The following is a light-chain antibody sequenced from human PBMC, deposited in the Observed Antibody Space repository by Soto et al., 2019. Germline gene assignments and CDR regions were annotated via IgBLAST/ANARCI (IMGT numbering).Light chain of an antibody. CDR3: QYYGSSPWT. CDR1: QSVSSSY. V-gene: IGKV3-20*01. CDR2: GAF. Sequence: EIVLTQSPGTLSLSPGERGTLSCRASQSVSSSYLAWYQQKPGQAPRLLIYGAFSRATGIPDRFSGSGSGTFFTLTSSILEPEDFAVYYYQYYGSSPWTFGQGTKVEIK. J-gene: IGKJ1*01.